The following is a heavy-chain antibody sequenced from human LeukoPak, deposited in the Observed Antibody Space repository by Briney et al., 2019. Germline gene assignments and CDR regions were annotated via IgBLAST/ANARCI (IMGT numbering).Heavy chain of an antibody. CDR2: IYYSGST. CDR1: GGSISSGGYY. V-gene: IGHV4-31*03. Sequence: SRTLSLTCTVSGGSISSGGYYWSWIRQHPGKGLEWIGYIYYSGSTYYNPSLKSRVTISVDTSKNQFSLKLSSVTAADTAVYYCARVRYYDSSGYHYYFDYWGQGTLVTVSS. D-gene: IGHD3-22*01. J-gene: IGHJ4*02. CDR3: ARVRYYDSSGYHYYFDY.